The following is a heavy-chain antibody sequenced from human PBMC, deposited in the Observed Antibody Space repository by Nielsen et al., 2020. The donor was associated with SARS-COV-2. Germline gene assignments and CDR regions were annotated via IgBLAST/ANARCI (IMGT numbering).Heavy chain of an antibody. J-gene: IGHJ4*02. CDR3: ARSSVGLLSYFDY. CDR1: GGSISSYY. V-gene: IGHV4-59*01. D-gene: IGHD2-15*01. CDR2: IYYSGST. Sequence: SETLSLTCTVSGGSISSYYWSWIRQPPGKGLEWIGYIYYSGSTNYNPSLKSRVTISVDTSKNQFSLKLSPVTAADTAVYYCARSSVGLLSYFDYWGQGTLVTVSS.